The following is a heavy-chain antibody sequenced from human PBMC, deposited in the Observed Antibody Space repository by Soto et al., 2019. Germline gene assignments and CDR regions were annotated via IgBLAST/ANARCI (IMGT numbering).Heavy chain of an antibody. CDR3: ARRGLSSSSTFRYYYYGMDV. Sequence: SETLSLTCAVSGGSISSGGYSWSWIRQPPGKGLEWIGYIYHSGSTYYNPSLKSRVTISVDRSKNQFSLELSSLRSEDTAVYYCARRGLSSSSTFRYYYYGMDVWGQGTTVTVSS. V-gene: IGHV4-30-2*02. J-gene: IGHJ6*02. CDR1: GGSISSGGYS. D-gene: IGHD6-6*01. CDR2: IYHSGST.